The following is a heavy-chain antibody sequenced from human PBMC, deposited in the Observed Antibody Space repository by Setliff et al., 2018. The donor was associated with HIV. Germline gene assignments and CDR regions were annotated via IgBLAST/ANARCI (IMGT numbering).Heavy chain of an antibody. CDR2: ISSYNDNT. Sequence: RASVKVSCKASGYSFTNYGISWVRQAPGQGLEWMGWISSYNDNTNYALNLQGRVTMTTDTSTSTAYMELRSLRSDDTAAYYCARDDVGYCSGGSCYHLFDTFDIWGQGTVVTVSS. CDR3: ARDDVGYCSGGSCYHLFDTFDI. D-gene: IGHD2-15*01. CDR1: GYSFTNYG. J-gene: IGHJ3*02. V-gene: IGHV1-18*01.